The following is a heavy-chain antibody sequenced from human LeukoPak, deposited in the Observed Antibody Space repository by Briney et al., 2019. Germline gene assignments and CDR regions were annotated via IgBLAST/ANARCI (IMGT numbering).Heavy chain of an antibody. Sequence: ASVKVSCKASGYTFTSYYMHWVRQAPGQGLEWMGILNPSGGSTSYAQKFQGRVTMTRDTSTSTVYMELSSLRSEDTAVYYCARDSFLVGATSSGFFSYWGQGTLVTVSS. J-gene: IGHJ4*02. CDR1: GYTFTSYY. CDR3: ARDSFLVGATSSGFFSY. D-gene: IGHD1-26*01. V-gene: IGHV1-46*01. CDR2: LNPSGGST.